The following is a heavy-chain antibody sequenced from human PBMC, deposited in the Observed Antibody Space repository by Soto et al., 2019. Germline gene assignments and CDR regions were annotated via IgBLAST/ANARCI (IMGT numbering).Heavy chain of an antibody. CDR1: GYSIRSSNW. J-gene: IGHJ4*02. Sequence: QEQLQESGPGLVKPSDTLSLTCADSGYSIRSSNWWGWIRQPPGKGLEWIGYIYYSGRTYYNPSLKSRVTMSVDTSQTQFFLKLSSETAVDTAVYYCARGQLLPDYWGQGTLVTVSS. CDR3: ARGQLLPDY. CDR2: IYYSGRT. D-gene: IGHD2-15*01. V-gene: IGHV4-28*03.